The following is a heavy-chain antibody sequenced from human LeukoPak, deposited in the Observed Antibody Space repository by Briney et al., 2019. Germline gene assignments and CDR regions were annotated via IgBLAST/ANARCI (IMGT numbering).Heavy chain of an antibody. J-gene: IGHJ5*02. Sequence: SVKVSCKASGGTFSSYAISWVRQAPGQGLEWMGRIIPIFGTANYAQKFQGRVTITTDESTSTAYMELSSLRSEDTAVYYCARERQNYYGSGSYYSPGMNWFDPWGQGTLVTVSS. V-gene: IGHV1-69*05. CDR2: IIPIFGTA. CDR1: GGTFSSYA. CDR3: ARERQNYYGSGSYYSPGMNWFDP. D-gene: IGHD3-10*01.